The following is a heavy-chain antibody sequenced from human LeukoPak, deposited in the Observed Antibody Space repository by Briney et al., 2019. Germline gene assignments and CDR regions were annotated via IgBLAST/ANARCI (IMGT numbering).Heavy chain of an antibody. CDR1: GFTVSSNY. J-gene: IGHJ4*02. Sequence: GGSLRLSCAASGFTVSSNYMSWVRPAPGKGLEWVSVIYSGGSTYYADSVKGRFTISRDNSKNTLYLQMNSLRAEDTAVYYCARDRDYGEAFDYWGQGTLVTVSS. CDR2: IYSGGST. V-gene: IGHV3-53*01. CDR3: ARDRDYGEAFDY. D-gene: IGHD4-17*01.